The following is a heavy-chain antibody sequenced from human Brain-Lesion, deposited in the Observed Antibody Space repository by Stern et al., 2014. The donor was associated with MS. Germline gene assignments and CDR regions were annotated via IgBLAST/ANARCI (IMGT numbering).Heavy chain of an antibody. V-gene: IGHV1-2*02. D-gene: IGHD3-3*01. CDR1: GYIFTGYY. J-gene: IGHJ6*02. Sequence: QLVVSGAEVKKPGASVKGSCKTAGYIFTGYYIHWVRRAPGQGLEWMAWINPNTGGTKYAQKFQGRVTRSRDTSISTAYVELSSLTSDDTAVYYCARDQRGITIFGVVTDYYYLGMDVWGQGTTVTVSS. CDR3: ARDQRGITIFGVVTDYYYLGMDV. CDR2: INPNTGGT.